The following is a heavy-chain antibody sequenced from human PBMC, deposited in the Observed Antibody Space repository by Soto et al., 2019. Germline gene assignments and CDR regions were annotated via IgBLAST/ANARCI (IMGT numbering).Heavy chain of an antibody. Sequence: TSETLSLTCAVYGGSFSGYYWSWIRQPPGKGLEWIGEINHSGSTNYNPSLKSRVTISVDTSKNQFSLKLSSVTAADTAVYYCARALHRYYYYGMDVWGQGTTVTVSS. J-gene: IGHJ6*02. CDR2: INHSGST. V-gene: IGHV4-34*01. CDR1: GGSFSGYY. CDR3: ARALHRYYYYGMDV. D-gene: IGHD4-4*01.